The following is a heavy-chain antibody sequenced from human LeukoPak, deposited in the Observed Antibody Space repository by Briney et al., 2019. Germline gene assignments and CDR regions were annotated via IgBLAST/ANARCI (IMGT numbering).Heavy chain of an antibody. D-gene: IGHD3-22*01. CDR2: ISYDGSNK. CDR3: ARPYYYDSSGYYDY. J-gene: IGHJ4*02. Sequence: GESLRLSCAPSGFTFSSYGMHWVRHAPGKGLEWVAVISYDGSNKYYADSVKGRFTISRDNSKNTLYLQMNSLRAEDTAVYYCARPYYYDSSGYYDYWGQGTLVTVSS. CDR1: GFTFSSYG. V-gene: IGHV3-30*03.